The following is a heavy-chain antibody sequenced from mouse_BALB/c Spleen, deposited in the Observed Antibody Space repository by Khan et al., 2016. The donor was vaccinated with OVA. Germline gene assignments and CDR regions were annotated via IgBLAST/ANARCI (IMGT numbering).Heavy chain of an antibody. J-gene: IGHJ4*01. CDR1: GFTFSSYA. CDR2: ISSGANYT. CDR3: ARDYDDSRGALDY. Sequence: EVELVESGGGLVKPGGSLTLSCAASGFTFSSYAMSWVRQTPEKRLEWVATISSGANYTYFPDSVKGRFTISRANAKNTLYLQMSSLRSEDTAMYYGARDYDDSRGALDYWGQGTSVTVSS. D-gene: IGHD1-1*01. V-gene: IGHV5-9-1*01.